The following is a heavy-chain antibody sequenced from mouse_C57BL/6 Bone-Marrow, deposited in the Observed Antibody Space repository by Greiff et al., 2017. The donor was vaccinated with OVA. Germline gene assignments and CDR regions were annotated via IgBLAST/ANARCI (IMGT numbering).Heavy chain of an antibody. J-gene: IGHJ3*01. V-gene: IGHV1-69*01. CDR2: IDPSDSYT. CDR1: GYTFTSYW. Sequence: VKLQQPGAELVMPGASVKLSCKASGYTFTSYWMHWVKQRPGQGLEWIGEIDPSDSYTNYNQKFKGKSTLTVDKSSSTAYMQLSSLTSEDSAVYYCARSPLITTVVAPGFAYWGQGTLVTVSA. CDR3: ARSPLITTVVAPGFAY. D-gene: IGHD1-1*01.